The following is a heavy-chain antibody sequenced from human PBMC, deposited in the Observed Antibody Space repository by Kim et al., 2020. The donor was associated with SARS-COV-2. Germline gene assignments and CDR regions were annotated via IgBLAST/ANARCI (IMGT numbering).Heavy chain of an antibody. V-gene: IGHV3-48*03. CDR2: ISSSTTTI. D-gene: IGHD3-10*01. Sequence: GGSLRLSCAASGFTFSNYKMNWVRQTPGKGLEWISYISSSTTTIYYADSVRGRFTISRDNAKNSLSLQMNSLRVDDTAVYYCARDLRMVRGIFPYCKGLVVWGQGTTVTVPS. J-gene: IGHJ6*01. CDR1: GFTFSNYK. CDR3: ARDLRMVRGIFPYCKGLVV.